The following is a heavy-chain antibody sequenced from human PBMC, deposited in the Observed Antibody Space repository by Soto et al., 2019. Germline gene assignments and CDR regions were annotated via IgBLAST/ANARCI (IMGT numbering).Heavy chain of an antibody. J-gene: IGHJ4*02. CDR2: ISAHNGNT. V-gene: IGHV1-18*01. Sequence: QVHLVQSGAEVKKPGASVKVSCKGSGYGFTTYGITWVRQAPGQGLEWMAWISAHNGNTNYAQKLQGRVTVTRDTSTSTAYMELRSLRSDXXXXXXXXXXXXGDYWGQGALVTVSS. CDR1: GYGFTTYG. CDR3: XXXXXGDY.